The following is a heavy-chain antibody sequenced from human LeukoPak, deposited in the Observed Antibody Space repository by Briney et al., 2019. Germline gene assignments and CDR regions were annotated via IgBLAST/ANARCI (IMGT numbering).Heavy chain of an antibody. V-gene: IGHV4-61*01. D-gene: IGHD1-26*01. CDR2: IYYSGST. J-gene: IGHJ4*02. CDR1: GGSVSSGSYY. Sequence: SETLSLTCTVSGGSVSSGSYYWSWTRQPPGKGLEWIGYIYYSGSTNYNPSLKSRVTISVDTSKNQFSLKLSSVTAADTAVYYCARAGNIVGNWGQGTLVTVSS. CDR3: ARAGNIVGN.